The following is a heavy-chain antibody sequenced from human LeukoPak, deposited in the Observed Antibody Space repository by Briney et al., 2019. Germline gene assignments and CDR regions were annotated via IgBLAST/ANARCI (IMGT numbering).Heavy chain of an antibody. D-gene: IGHD2-15*01. CDR1: GFTFRSYV. J-gene: IGHJ4*02. CDR2: ITTNGGST. V-gene: IGHV3-64D*09. Sequence: PGGSRRLSCSASGFTFRSYVMHWVRQAPGKGLEYVSAITTNGGSTYYADSVKGRFTVSRDSSKNTLDLQMSSLRTEDTAVYYCVKDADCSGGSCYLGDWGQGTLVTVSS. CDR3: VKDADCSGGSCYLGD.